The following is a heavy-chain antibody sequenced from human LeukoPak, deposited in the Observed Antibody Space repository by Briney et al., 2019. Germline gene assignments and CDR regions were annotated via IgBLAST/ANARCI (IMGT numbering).Heavy chain of an antibody. CDR3: ARYASGSYYWFDP. CDR2: VYYTGSA. J-gene: IGHJ5*02. V-gene: IGHV4-39*01. Sequence: SETLSLSCTVSGGSISSTSYHWAWIRQPPGKGLEWIATVYYTGSAYYNPSLKSRVTISIDTSKSQFSLKLSSVTTADTALYYCARYASGSYYWFDPWGQGTLVTVSS. D-gene: IGHD3-10*01. CDR1: GGSISSTSYH.